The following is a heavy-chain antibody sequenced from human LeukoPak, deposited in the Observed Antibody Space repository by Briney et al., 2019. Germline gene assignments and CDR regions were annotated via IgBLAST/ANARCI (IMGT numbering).Heavy chain of an antibody. J-gene: IGHJ4*02. D-gene: IGHD1-26*01. Sequence: GGSLRLSCEASRFSFSAYPMGWVRRAPGKGLEWVSGISTSGDVTFHADPVKGRFTISRDNPKNTLYLQMHSLRADDTAVYYCAKDSATTSLDYFDYWGQGTLFTVSS. CDR1: RFSFSAYP. V-gene: IGHV3-23*01. CDR3: AKDSATTSLDYFDY. CDR2: ISTSGDVT.